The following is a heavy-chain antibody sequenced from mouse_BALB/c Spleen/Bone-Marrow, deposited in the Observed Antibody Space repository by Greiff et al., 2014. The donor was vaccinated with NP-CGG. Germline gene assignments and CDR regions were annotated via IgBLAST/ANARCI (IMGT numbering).Heavy chain of an antibody. CDR1: GFTFTSYF. D-gene: IGHD1-2*01. CDR3: ARRFITTTHWYFDV. CDR2: IYPGNVNT. J-gene: IGHJ1*01. V-gene: IGHV1S56*01. Sequence: QVQLQQSGPELVKPGASVKISCKASGFTFTSYFIHWMKERPGQGLEWIGWIYPGNVNTNYSEKFKGKATLTADKSSTTAYMQLSSLTSEDSAVYFCARRFITTTHWYFDVWGAGTTVTVSS.